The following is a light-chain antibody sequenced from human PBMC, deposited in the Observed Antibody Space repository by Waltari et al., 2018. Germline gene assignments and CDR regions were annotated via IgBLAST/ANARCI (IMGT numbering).Light chain of an antibody. CDR2: DAP. CDR1: QSVSKY. J-gene: IGKJ1*01. Sequence: EIVLTQSPGTLSLSPGERATLSCRASQSVSKYLAWNQQKPGQAPRLLIYDAPIRATGIPDRFSVSGWGTDFSLTISSLEPEDLAVYYCQKYGTLPATFGQGTKVQ. CDR3: QKYGTLPAT. V-gene: IGKV3-20*01.